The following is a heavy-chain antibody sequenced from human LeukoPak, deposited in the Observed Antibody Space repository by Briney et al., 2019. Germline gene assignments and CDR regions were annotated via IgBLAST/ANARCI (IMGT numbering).Heavy chain of an antibody. CDR2: ISSSSSYT. V-gene: IGHV3-11*06. CDR1: GFTFSDYY. Sequence: SGGSLRLSCAASGFTFSDYYMSWIRQAPGKGLEWVSYISSSSSYTNYADSVKGRFTISRDNAKNSLYLQMNNLRAEDTAVYYCARDRAVAGTADMDYWGQGTLVTVSS. D-gene: IGHD6-19*01. CDR3: ARDRAVAGTADMDY. J-gene: IGHJ4*02.